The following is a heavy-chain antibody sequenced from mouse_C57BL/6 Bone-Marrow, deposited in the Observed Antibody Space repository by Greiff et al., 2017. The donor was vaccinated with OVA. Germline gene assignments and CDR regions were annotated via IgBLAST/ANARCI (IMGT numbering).Heavy chain of an antibody. CDR2: IDPTNDYT. V-gene: IGHV1-4*01. CDR1: GSTFTCYT. J-gene: IGHJ2*01. Sequence: QVQLQQSGAELARPGASVKMSCKPSGSTFTCYTLHWVKQRPGQGLEWIGYIDPTNDYTNYNQKFKGKATLTADKSSSTAYMQLSSLTSEDSAVYYCTRGYYFDYWGQGTTLTVSS. CDR3: TRGYYFDY.